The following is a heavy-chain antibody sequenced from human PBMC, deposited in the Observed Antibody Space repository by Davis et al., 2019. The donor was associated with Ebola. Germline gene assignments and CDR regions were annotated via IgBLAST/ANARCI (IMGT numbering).Heavy chain of an antibody. CDR2: ISSSSSYI. CDR1: GFTFDDYA. D-gene: IGHD3-22*01. Sequence: PGGSLRLSCAASGFTFDDYAMHWVRQAPGKGLEWVSSISSSSSYIYYADSVKGRFTISRDNAKNSLYLQMNSLRAEDTAVYYCAKGLSYDSSGHPYYFDYWGQGTLVTVSS. J-gene: IGHJ4*02. V-gene: IGHV3-21*04. CDR3: AKGLSYDSSGHPYYFDY.